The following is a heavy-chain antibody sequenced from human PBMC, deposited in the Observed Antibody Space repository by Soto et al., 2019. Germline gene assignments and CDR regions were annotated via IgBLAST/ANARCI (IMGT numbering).Heavy chain of an antibody. J-gene: IGHJ4*02. CDR1: EFTFSNYA. D-gene: IGHD6-19*01. Sequence: VGSLRLSWAAAEFTFSNYAMSWVRQTPGKGLEWVSSISDNGGTTYYADYVKSRFTISRDNSKNTLYLQMNSLRAEDTAVYYCAKDPAVAGTRGSTFDYWGQGTLVTVSS. CDR3: AKDPAVAGTRGSTFDY. V-gene: IGHV3-23*01. CDR2: ISDNGGTT.